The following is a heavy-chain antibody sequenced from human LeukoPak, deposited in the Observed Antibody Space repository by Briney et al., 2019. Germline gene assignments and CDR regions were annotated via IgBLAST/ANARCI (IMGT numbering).Heavy chain of an antibody. Sequence: PGGSLRLSCAASGFIFSSHGMNWVRQAPGKGLEWVSGITPSGDITYYADSVKGRFTISRDNSKNTLYLQMNSLRVEDTAVYYCARDTWAYYMDVWGKGTTVTISS. CDR1: GFIFSSHG. V-gene: IGHV3-23*01. D-gene: IGHD2/OR15-2a*01. CDR3: ARDTWAYYMDV. J-gene: IGHJ6*03. CDR2: ITPSGDIT.